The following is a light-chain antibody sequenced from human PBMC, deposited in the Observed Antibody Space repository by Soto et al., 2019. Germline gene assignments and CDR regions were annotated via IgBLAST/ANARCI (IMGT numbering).Light chain of an antibody. J-gene: IGKJ5*01. V-gene: IGKV2-30*01. CDR2: KVS. Sequence: DVVMTQSPLSLPVTLGQPASISCRSSQSLVYSDGNTYLSWFQQRPGQSPRRLIYKVSYRDSGVPERFSGSGSGSDFTLKISRVESEDVGVYYCMQNTHWPPITCGQGTRLEIK. CDR1: QSLVYSDGNTY. CDR3: MQNTHWPPIT.